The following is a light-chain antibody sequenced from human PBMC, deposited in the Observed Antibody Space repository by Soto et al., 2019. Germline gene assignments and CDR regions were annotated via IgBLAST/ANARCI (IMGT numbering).Light chain of an antibody. Sequence: QSLLPQPPSASGTPGQRVTISCSGRSSNIGSNTVNWYQQLPGTAPQLLIYSNDQRPSGVPDRFSGSKSGTSASLSISGLQSDDEAAYYCAAWDASLNGPVFGGGTKLTVL. J-gene: IGLJ2*01. CDR2: SND. CDR1: SSNIGSNT. CDR3: AAWDASLNGPV. V-gene: IGLV1-44*01.